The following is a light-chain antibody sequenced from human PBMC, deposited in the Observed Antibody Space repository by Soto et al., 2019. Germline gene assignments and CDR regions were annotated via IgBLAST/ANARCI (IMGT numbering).Light chain of an antibody. Sequence: DIQMTQSPSSLSASVGGRVTITCRASQTISTYLNWYQQTPGRAPALLISAASTLQSGVPSRVSGSGSGTEFTLTISSLQPQDFATYYCQQSFTSPHTFGQGTKLEIK. CDR1: QTISTY. V-gene: IGKV1-39*01. CDR2: AAS. CDR3: QQSFTSPHT. J-gene: IGKJ2*01.